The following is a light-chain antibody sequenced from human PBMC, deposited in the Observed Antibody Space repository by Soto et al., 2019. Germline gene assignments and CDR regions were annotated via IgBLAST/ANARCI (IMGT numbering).Light chain of an antibody. Sequence: DIQMTQSPSSLSASVGDRVTSTCRASQGISNYLAWYQQKPGKVPKLLIYAASTLQSGVPSRFSGSGSGTDFTLTISILQPEDVATYYCQKYNSAPRTFGQGTKVEIK. V-gene: IGKV1-27*01. J-gene: IGKJ1*01. CDR3: QKYNSAPRT. CDR2: AAS. CDR1: QGISNY.